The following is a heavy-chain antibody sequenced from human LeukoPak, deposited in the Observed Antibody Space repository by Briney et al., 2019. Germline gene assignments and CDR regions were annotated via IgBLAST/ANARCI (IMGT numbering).Heavy chain of an antibody. D-gene: IGHD6-19*01. J-gene: IGHJ4*02. CDR3: EYSGGWGGSDY. CDR1: GFTFSSYW. V-gene: IGHV3-74*01. Sequence: PGGSLRLSCAASGFTFSSYWMHWVRQAPGKGLVWVSRINSDGSSTSYADSVKGRFTISRDNAKNTLYLQMNSLRAEDTAVYWGEYSGGWGGSDYWGQGTLVTVSS. CDR2: INSDGSST.